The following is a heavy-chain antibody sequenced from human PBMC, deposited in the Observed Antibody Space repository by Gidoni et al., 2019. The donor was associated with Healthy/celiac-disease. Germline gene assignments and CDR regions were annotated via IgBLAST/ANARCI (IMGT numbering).Heavy chain of an antibody. CDR1: GGTFSSYA. Sequence: QVQLVQSGAEVKKPGSSVKVSCKASGGTFSSYAISWVRQAPGQGLEWMGRIIPILGIANYAQKFQGRVTITADKSTSTAYMELSSLRSEDTAVYYCARDRGPLGHSSSSSWFDPWGQGTLVTVSS. V-gene: IGHV1-69*04. D-gene: IGHD6-6*01. CDR2: IIPILGIA. J-gene: IGHJ5*02. CDR3: ARDRGPLGHSSSSSWFDP.